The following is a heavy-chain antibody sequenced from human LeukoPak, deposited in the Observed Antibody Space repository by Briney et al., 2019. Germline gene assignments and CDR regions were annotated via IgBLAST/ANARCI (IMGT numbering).Heavy chain of an antibody. Sequence: SETLSLTCTVSGGSISSSRYYWGWIRQPPGKGLEWIGSIYYSGSTYYNPSLKSRVTISVDTSKNQFSLKLSSVTAADTAVYYCARHIEVVAAPYYYMDVWGKGTTVTVSS. CDR2: IYYSGST. D-gene: IGHD2-15*01. CDR1: GGSISSSRYY. V-gene: IGHV4-39*01. J-gene: IGHJ6*03. CDR3: ARHIEVVAAPYYYMDV.